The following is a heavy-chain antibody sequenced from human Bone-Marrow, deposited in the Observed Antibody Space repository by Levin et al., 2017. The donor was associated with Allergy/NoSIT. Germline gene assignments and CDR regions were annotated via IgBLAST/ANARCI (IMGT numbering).Heavy chain of an antibody. CDR2: IYYSGST. CDR1: GGSISSSSYY. CDR3: ARQYSSGWHPGWYFDL. D-gene: IGHD6-19*01. J-gene: IGHJ2*01. V-gene: IGHV4-39*01. Sequence: SETLSLTCTVSGGSISSSSYYWGWIRQPPGKGLEWIGSIYYSGSTYYNPSLKSRVTISVDTSKNQFSLKLSSVTAADTAVYYCARQYSSGWHPGWYFDLWGRGTLVTVSS.